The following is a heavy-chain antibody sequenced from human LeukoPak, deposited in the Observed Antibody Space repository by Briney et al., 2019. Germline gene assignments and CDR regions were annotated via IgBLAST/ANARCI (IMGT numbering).Heavy chain of an antibody. V-gene: IGHV4-59*01. CDR2: ISYSGST. J-gene: IGHJ3*02. Sequence: PSETLSLTCTVSDDSISSYYWSWIRQPPGKGLEWIGYISYSGSTNYTPSLKSRVTISVDTSRNQFSLKLTSVTAADAAVYPCARTLQSFYGLGSWGAFDIWGQGTMVSVSS. D-gene: IGHD3-10*01. CDR3: ARTLQSFYGLGSWGAFDI. CDR1: DDSISSYY.